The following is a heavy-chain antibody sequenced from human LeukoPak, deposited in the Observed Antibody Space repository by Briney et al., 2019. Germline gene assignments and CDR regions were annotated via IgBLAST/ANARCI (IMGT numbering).Heavy chain of an antibody. CDR1: GCSISSGSYY. Sequence: PSQTLSLTCTVSGCSISSGSYYWSWVRQPAGKGLEWIGRIYTSGSTNYNPSLKSQVTISVDTSKNQFSLKLSSVTAADTAVYYCARDRGESYAYCGGDCYSGSHAFDIWGQGTMVTVSS. J-gene: IGHJ3*02. CDR3: ARDRGESYAYCGGDCYSGSHAFDI. CDR2: IYTSGST. V-gene: IGHV4-61*02. D-gene: IGHD2-21*02.